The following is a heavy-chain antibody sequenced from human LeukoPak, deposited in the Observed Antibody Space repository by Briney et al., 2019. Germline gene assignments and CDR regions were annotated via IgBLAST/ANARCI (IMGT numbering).Heavy chain of an antibody. D-gene: IGHD1-26*01. CDR3: TLWELPPTPSNYYYYGMDV. CDR2: ITSKRDNYAT. V-gene: IGHV3-73*01. Sequence: GGSLRLSCAASGFSFSGSTMHWVRQAPGKGLEWVGHITSKRDNYATAYAASVKGRFTISRDDSKNTAYLQMNSLKTEDTAVYYCTLWELPPTPSNYYYYGMDVWGQGTTVTVSS. CDR1: GFSFSGST. J-gene: IGHJ6*02.